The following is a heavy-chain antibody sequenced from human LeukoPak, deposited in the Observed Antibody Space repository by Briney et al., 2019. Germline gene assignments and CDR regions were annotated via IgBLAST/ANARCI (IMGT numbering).Heavy chain of an antibody. J-gene: IGHJ4*02. V-gene: IGHV3-9*01. Sequence: GGSLRLSCAASGFTFDDYAMHWVRQAPGKGLEWVSGISWNSGSIGYADSVKGRFTISRDNAKNSLYLQMNSLRAEDTALYYCARDGGYCSSTSCQIDYWGQGTLVTVSS. D-gene: IGHD2-2*01. CDR2: ISWNSGSI. CDR1: GFTFDDYA. CDR3: ARDGGYCSSTSCQIDY.